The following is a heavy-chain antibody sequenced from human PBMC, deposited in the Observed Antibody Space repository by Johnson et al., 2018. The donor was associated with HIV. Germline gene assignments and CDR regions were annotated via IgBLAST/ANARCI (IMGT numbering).Heavy chain of an antibody. D-gene: IGHD3-3*01. CDR1: GFTFSSYD. V-gene: IGHV3-23*04. Sequence: EVQLVESGGGLVQPGGSLRLSCVASGFTFSSYDMNWVRQAPGKGLEWVSGIRGSGGNTYYADSVKGRFTISRDNSNNTLYLQMKSLRAEDTAVYYCAKDRAVNVWSVGVAFDVWGQVTLVTVAS. J-gene: IGHJ3*01. CDR3: AKDRAVNVWSVGVAFDV. CDR2: IRGSGGNT.